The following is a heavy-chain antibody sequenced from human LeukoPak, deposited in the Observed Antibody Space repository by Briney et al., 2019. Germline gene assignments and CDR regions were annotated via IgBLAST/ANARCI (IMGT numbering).Heavy chain of an antibody. Sequence: PSETLSLTCTVSGGSINSYYWTWIRQPPGRGLEWIGYIYYSGSTNYNPSLKSRVTISVDTSNNQFSLTLSSVTAADTAVYYCARSYRGSRTTVTTRVVKELDYWGQGTLVTVSS. CDR2: IYYSGST. CDR3: ARSYRGSRTTVTTRVVKELDY. CDR1: GGSINSYY. J-gene: IGHJ4*02. V-gene: IGHV4-59*01. D-gene: IGHD4-17*01.